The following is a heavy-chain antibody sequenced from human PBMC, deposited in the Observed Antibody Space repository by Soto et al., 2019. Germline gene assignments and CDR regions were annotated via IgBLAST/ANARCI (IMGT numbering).Heavy chain of an antibody. V-gene: IGHV3-23*01. CDR1: GLTFSSYA. CDR3: ARDRAYSGYDSDFDY. CDR2: ISGSGGST. Sequence: GGSLRLSCAASGLTFSSYAMSWVRQAPGKGLEWVSAISGSGGSTYYADSVKGRFTISRDNSKNSLYLQMNSLRAEDTAVYYCARDRAYSGYDSDFDYWGQGTLVTVSS. J-gene: IGHJ4*02. D-gene: IGHD5-12*01.